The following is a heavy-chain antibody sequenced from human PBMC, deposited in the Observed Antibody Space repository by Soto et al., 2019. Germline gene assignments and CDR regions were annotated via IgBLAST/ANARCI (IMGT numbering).Heavy chain of an antibody. D-gene: IGHD3-16*01. J-gene: IGHJ5*02. Sequence: SGKVSFKASGFSFTGYYIHWLRQAPGQGLEWMGWINAHSGGTEYAQKFQGRVTLTRDTSIATAYLTLTSLTSDDTALYYCAKDLTRQLAYWLDPWGQGTQVTVYS. CDR3: AKDLTRQLAYWLDP. CDR1: GFSFTGYY. V-gene: IGHV1-2*02. CDR2: INAHSGGT.